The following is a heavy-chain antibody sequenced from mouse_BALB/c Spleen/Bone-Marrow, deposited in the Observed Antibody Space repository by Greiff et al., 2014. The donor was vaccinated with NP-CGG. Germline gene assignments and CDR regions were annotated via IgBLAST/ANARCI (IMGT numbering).Heavy chain of an antibody. Sequence: EVMLVESGGGLVQPGGSLRLSCAPSGFTFSDFYMEWVRQPPGKRLEWIAASRNKANDYTTEYSASVKGRFIVSRDTSQSILYLQMNALRAEDTAIYYCAGDAGYGNYVDYAMDYWGQGTSVTVSS. V-gene: IGHV7-1*02. CDR1: GFTFSDFY. J-gene: IGHJ4*01. D-gene: IGHD2-1*01. CDR3: AGDAGYGNYVDYAMDY. CDR2: SRNKANDYTT.